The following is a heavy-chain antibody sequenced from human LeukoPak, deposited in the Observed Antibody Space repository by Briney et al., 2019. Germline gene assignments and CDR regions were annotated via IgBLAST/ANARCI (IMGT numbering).Heavy chain of an antibody. D-gene: IGHD6-13*01. CDR3: AREDSAGIAAAGTCYYGMDV. J-gene: IGHJ6*02. Sequence: GASVKVSCKASGYTFTGYYMHWVRQAPGQGLEWMGWINPNSGGTNYAQKFQGRVTMTRDTSISAAYMELSRLRSDDTAVHYCAREDSAGIAAAGTCYYGMDVWGQGTTVTVSS. CDR1: GYTFTGYY. CDR2: INPNSGGT. V-gene: IGHV1-2*02.